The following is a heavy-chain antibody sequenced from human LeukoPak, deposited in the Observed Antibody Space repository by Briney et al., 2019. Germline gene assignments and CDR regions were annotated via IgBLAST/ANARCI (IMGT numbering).Heavy chain of an antibody. V-gene: IGHV3-43*02. Sequence: PGGSLRLSCEASGFTFGAYAMHWVRQAPGKGLEWVSLISKDGSATYYADSVKGRFTISRDNSKNSLYLQMNSLRSEDTALYYCATWAFYHSLDVWGQGTTVTVSS. CDR1: GFTFGAYA. D-gene: IGHD1-26*01. J-gene: IGHJ6*02. CDR3: ATWAFYHSLDV. CDR2: ISKDGSAT.